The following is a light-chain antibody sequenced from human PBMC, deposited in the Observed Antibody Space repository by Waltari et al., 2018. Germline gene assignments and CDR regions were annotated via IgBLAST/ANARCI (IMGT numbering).Light chain of an antibody. J-gene: IGKJ4*01. V-gene: IGKV1-12*01. Sequence: DIQMTQSPPALYASVGDRGTITCRTSQGISNSLNWYQQKPGKAPDLLITDVNRLETGVPSRFSGAGSGTDFTLTISGLHPEDFATYYCQQDKTLPLTFGGGTKVEI. CDR1: QGISNS. CDR3: QQDKTLPLT. CDR2: DVN.